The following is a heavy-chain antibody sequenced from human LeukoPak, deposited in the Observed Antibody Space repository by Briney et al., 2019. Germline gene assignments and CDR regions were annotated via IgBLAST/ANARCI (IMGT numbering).Heavy chain of an antibody. CDR1: GGSISSGGYY. CDR2: IYYSGST. J-gene: IGHJ4*02. D-gene: IGHD2-15*01. CDR3: ARGRGTVGDIVVVVADHFDY. V-gene: IGHV4-31*03. Sequence: PSQTLSLTCTVSGGSISSGGYYWSWIRQHPGKGLEWIGYIYYSGSTYYNPSLKSRVTISVDTSKNQFSLKLSSVTAADTAVYYCARGRGTVGDIVVVVADHFDYWGQGTLVTVSS.